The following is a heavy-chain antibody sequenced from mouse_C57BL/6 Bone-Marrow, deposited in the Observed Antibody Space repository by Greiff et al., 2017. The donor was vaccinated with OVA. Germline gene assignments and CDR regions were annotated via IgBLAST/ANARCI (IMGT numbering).Heavy chain of an antibody. CDR2: IRNKANGYTT. D-gene: IGHD2-12*01. CDR1: GFTFTDYY. J-gene: IGHJ2*01. Sequence: EVNVVESGGGLVQPGGSLSLSCAASGFTFTDYYMSWVRQPPGKALEWLGFIRNKANGYTTEYSASVKGRFTISRDNSQSILYLQMNALRAEDSATYYCARSVYDFYYFDYWGQGTTLTVSS. CDR3: ARSVYDFYYFDY. V-gene: IGHV7-3*01.